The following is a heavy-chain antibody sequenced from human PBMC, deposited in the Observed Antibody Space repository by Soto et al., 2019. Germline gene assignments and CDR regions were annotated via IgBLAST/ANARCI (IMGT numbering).Heavy chain of an antibody. D-gene: IGHD6-19*01. J-gene: IGHJ4*02. CDR3: ARGSSAAVAGTFAY. CDR1: GFTFSSYS. CDR2: ISSSSSYI. Sequence: PGGSLRLSCAASGFTFSSYSMNWVRQAPGKGLEWVSSISSSSSYIYYADSVKGRFTISRDNAKNSLYLQMNSLRAEDTAVYYCARGSSAAVAGTFAYWGQGTLVTVSS. V-gene: IGHV3-21*01.